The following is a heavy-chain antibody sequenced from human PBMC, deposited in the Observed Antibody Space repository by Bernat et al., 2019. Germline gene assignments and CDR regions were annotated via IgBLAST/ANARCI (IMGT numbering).Heavy chain of an antibody. V-gene: IGHV4-59*01. J-gene: IGHJ4*02. CDR2: IYYSGST. CDR3: ARAPSVEMATIDY. D-gene: IGHD5-12*01. Sequence: QVQLQESGPGLVKPWETLSLTCTVSGGSISSYYWSWIRQPPGKGLEWIGYIYYSGSTNYNPSLKSRVTISVDTSKNQFSLKLSSVTAADTAVYYCARAPSVEMATIDYWGQGTLVTVSS. CDR1: GGSISSYY.